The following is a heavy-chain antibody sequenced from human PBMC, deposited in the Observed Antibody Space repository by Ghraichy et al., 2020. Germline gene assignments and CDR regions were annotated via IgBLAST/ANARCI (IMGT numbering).Heavy chain of an antibody. Sequence: GGSLRLSCAASGFTFSTYEMNWVRQAPGKGLEWVSYISSIETIYYAESVKGRFTISRDNAKNSLYLQMNSLRAEDTAIYYCARDGFNSWGFYGLDVWGQGTTVTVSS. CDR2: ISSIETI. CDR3: ARDGFNSWGFYGLDV. CDR1: GFTFSTYE. V-gene: IGHV3-48*03. J-gene: IGHJ6*02. D-gene: IGHD5-24*01.